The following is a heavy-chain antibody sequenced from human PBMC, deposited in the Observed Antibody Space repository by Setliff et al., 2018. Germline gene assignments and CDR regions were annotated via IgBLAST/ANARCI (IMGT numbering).Heavy chain of an antibody. V-gene: IGHV4-61*09. J-gene: IGHJ5*01. CDR1: GASISSGSHY. CDR2: VYSTGST. D-gene: IGHD2-15*01. Sequence: PSETLSLTCNVSGASISSGSHYWSWIRQSAGEKPTWIGHVYSTGSTNYNPSFESRVSISVDKSNNQFSLKITSVTAADTATYYCVRDRYGRNSDGSGVYNWFDSWGQGILVTVSS. CDR3: VRDRYGRNSDGSGVYNWFDS.